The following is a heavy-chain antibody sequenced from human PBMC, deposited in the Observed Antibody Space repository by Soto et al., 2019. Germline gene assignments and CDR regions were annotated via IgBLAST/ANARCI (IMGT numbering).Heavy chain of an antibody. J-gene: IGHJ4*02. CDR2: ISAYNGNT. CDR1: GYTFTSYG. D-gene: IGHD2-15*01. V-gene: IGHV1-18*01. Sequence: ASVKVSCKASGYTFTSYGISWVRQAPGQGLEWMGWISAYNGNTNYAQKLQGRVTMTTDTSTSTAYMELRSLRSDDTGVYYCARDTPSLGYCSGGSCYSNFDYSGQGTLVTVSS. CDR3: ARDTPSLGYCSGGSCYSNFDY.